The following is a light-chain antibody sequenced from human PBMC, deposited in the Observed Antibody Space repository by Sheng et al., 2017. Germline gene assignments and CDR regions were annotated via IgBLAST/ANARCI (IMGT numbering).Light chain of an antibody. CDR3: HQYGNLPPT. CDR2: DVS. V-gene: IGKV1-33*01. J-gene: IGKJ4*01. Sequence: DIQMTQSPSSLSASVGDRVTITCQASQDVSKNLNWYQQRPGKVPKVLIYDVSNLQIGVPSRFSGSGFGTDFTLTISSLQIEDIATYYCHQYGNLPPTFGGGTKVEIK. CDR1: QDVSKN.